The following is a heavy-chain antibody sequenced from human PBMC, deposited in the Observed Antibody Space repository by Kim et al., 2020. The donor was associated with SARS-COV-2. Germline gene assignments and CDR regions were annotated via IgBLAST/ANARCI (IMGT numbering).Heavy chain of an antibody. V-gene: IGHV1-2*02. J-gene: IGHJ4*02. CDR2: INPNSGGT. Sequence: ASVKVSCKASGYTFTGYYMHWVRQAPGQGLEWMGWINPNSGGTNYAQKFQGRVTMTRDTSISTAYMELSRLRSDDTAVYCCARGASRFRVLKTIDYWGQGTLVTVSS. CDR3: ARGASRFRVLKTIDY. CDR1: GYTFTGYY. D-gene: IGHD3-9*01.